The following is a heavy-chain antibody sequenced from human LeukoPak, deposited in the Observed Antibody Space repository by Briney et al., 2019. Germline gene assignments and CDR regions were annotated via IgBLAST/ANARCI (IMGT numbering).Heavy chain of an antibody. CDR1: AYSISSGYY. V-gene: IGHV4-38-2*02. Sequence: SETLSLTCTVSAYSISSGYYWGWIRQPPGKGLEWIGSLSHSGSTYYNPSLKSRVTISVDTSKNQFSLKLSSVTAADTAVYYCARYAAWGGSYRIDYWGQGTLVTVSS. CDR2: LSHSGST. CDR3: ARYAAWGGSYRIDY. D-gene: IGHD1-26*01. J-gene: IGHJ4*02.